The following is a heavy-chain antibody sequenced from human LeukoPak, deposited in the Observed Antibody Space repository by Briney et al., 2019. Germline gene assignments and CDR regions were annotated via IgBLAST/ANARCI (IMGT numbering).Heavy chain of an antibody. Sequence: SETLSLTCTVSGGSISSYYWSWIRQPPGEGLEWIGYIYYSGSTNYNLSLKSRVTISVDTSKNQFSLKLSSVTAADTAVYYCARDPWSYYYMDVWGKGTTVTVSS. J-gene: IGHJ6*03. D-gene: IGHD2-8*01. CDR2: IYYSGST. V-gene: IGHV4-59*01. CDR3: ARDPWSYYYMDV. CDR1: GGSISSYY.